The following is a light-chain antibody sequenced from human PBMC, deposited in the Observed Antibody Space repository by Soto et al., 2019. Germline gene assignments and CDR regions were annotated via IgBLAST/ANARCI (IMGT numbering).Light chain of an antibody. J-gene: IGKJ1*01. Sequence: QMTQSPSTLSATAGDRVTITCRASQSISAWLAWYQQKPGKAPKLLIYDASNLESGVPSRFSGSGSGTEFTLTISNLQPDDFATYYCQQYNSYSWTFGQGTKVDIK. CDR1: QSISAW. CDR2: DAS. CDR3: QQYNSYSWT. V-gene: IGKV1-5*01.